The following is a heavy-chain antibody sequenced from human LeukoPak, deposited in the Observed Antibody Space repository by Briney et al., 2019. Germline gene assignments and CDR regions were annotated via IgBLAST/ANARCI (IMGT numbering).Heavy chain of an antibody. J-gene: IGHJ6*03. Sequence: SVKVSCKASGGTFSSYAISWVRQAPGQGLEWMGGIIPIFGTANYAQKFQGRVTITADESTSTAYMELSSLRSEDTAVYYCARTTVVTHTSYYYYYYMDVWGKGTTVTISS. CDR1: GGTFSSYA. D-gene: IGHD4-23*01. CDR2: IIPIFGTA. CDR3: ARTTVVTHTSYYYYYYMDV. V-gene: IGHV1-69*13.